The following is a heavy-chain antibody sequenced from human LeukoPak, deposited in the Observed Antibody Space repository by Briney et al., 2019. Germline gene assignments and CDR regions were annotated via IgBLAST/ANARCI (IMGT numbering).Heavy chain of an antibody. CDR1: GFTFSSYA. D-gene: IGHD6-13*01. J-gene: IGHJ4*02. CDR2: ISGSGGST. V-gene: IGHV3-23*01. Sequence: GGSLRLSCAASGFTFSSYAMSWVRQAPGKGLEWVSAISGSGGSTYYADSVKGRFTISRDNSRNTLYLQVNSLRAEDMAIYYCAKDKLISHSSPPYYFDYWGQGFLVTVSS. CDR3: AKDKLISHSSPPYYFDY.